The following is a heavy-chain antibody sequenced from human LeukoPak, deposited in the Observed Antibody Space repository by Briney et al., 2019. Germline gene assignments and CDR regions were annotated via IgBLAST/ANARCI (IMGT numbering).Heavy chain of an antibody. Sequence: SETLSLTCTVSGGSINSSNYYWGWIRQPPGKGLECIGTMDYTGSAYYNPSLKSRVTISVDTSKNQFSLKLSSLTAADTALYYCASHYYYGAGSYYNRWFDPWGQGTLVTVSS. J-gene: IGHJ5*02. CDR3: ASHYYYGAGSYYNRWFDP. CDR1: GGSINSSNYY. D-gene: IGHD3-10*01. V-gene: IGHV4-39*01. CDR2: MDYTGSA.